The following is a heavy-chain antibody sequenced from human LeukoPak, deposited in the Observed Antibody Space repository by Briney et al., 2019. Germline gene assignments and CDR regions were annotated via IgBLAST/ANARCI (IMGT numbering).Heavy chain of an antibody. CDR1: GYSISSGYY. Sequence: SETLSLTCTVSGYSISSGYYWGWIRQPPGKGLEWIGNFYHSGLTYYNPSLKSRVTISVDTSKNQFSLKLSSVAAADTAVYYCARTTEAHSWRTRYYDYYMDVWGKGTTVTVSS. D-gene: IGHD6-13*01. J-gene: IGHJ6*03. CDR3: ARTTEAHSWRTRYYDYYMDV. V-gene: IGHV4-38-2*02. CDR2: FYHSGLT.